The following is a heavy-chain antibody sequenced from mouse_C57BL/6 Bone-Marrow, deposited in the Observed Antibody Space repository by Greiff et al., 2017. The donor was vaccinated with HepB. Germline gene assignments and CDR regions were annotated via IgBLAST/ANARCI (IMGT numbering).Heavy chain of an antibody. CDR1: GYTFTSYG. J-gene: IGHJ1*03. D-gene: IGHD2-3*01. Sequence: VQLQQSGAELARPGASVKLSCKASGYTFTSYGMSWVKQRTGQGLEWIGEIYPRSGNTYYNEKFKGKATLTADKSSSTAYMELRSLTSDDSAVYFGAGRRLLRYFDFWGTGTTVTVSS. CDR2: IYPRSGNT. CDR3: AGRRLLRYFDF. V-gene: IGHV1-81*01.